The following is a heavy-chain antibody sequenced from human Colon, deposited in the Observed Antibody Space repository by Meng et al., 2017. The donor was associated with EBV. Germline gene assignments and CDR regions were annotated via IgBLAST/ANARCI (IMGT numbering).Heavy chain of an antibody. CDR1: VCIVNYFG. Sequence: VLLVGVWGGWVHLGGSLSVSYVPCVCIVNYFGIPWVRQHPGKGLECGAFERSDGTAYYYVDSVKGRFTISRDKSNNTVYLQMNSLRTEGTATYYCAKEWKVEWGQGTLVTVSS. J-gene: IGHJ4*02. CDR3: AKEWKVE. D-gene: IGHD1-1*01. CDR2: ERSDGTAY. V-gene: IGHV3-30*02.